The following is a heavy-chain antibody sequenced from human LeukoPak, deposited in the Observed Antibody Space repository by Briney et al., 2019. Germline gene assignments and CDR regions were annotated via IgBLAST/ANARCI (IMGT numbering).Heavy chain of an antibody. CDR3: GAAYSGSSPFDY. CDR2: IYSGDST. Sequence: PGGSLRLSCAASGFTVSSNYMTWVRQAPGKGLEWVSVIYSGDSTYYADSVKGRFTISRDNSKNTLYLQMNSLRAEDTAVYYCGAAYSGSSPFDYWGQGTLVTVSS. J-gene: IGHJ4*02. V-gene: IGHV3-66*01. CDR1: GFTVSSNY. D-gene: IGHD1-26*01.